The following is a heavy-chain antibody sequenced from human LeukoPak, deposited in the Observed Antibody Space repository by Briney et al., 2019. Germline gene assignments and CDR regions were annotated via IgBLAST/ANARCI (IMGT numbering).Heavy chain of an antibody. J-gene: IGHJ4*02. V-gene: IGHV3-53*05. CDR3: ARQTYCGGDCYLGPTFDY. CDR2: IYSGGST. CDR1: GFTVSSNY. Sequence: GGSLRLSCAASGFTVSSNYMSWVRQAPGKGLEWVSVIYSGGSTYYADSVKGRFTISRDNAKNSLYLQMNSLRAEDMALYYCARQTYCGGDCYLGPTFDYWGQGTLVTVSS. D-gene: IGHD2-21*02.